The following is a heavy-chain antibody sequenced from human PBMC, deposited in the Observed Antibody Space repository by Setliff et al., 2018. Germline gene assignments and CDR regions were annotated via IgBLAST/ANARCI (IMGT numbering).Heavy chain of an antibody. CDR2: ISSSSSTI. CDR3: ARSKFGGIYYYYGMDV. CDR1: GFTFSSYS. Sequence: GGSLRLSCAASGFTFSSYSMNWVRQAPGKGLEWVSYISSSSSTIYYADSVKGRFTISRDNAKNSLYLQMNSLRAEDTAVYYCARSKFGGIYYYYGMDVWGQGTTVTVSS. J-gene: IGHJ6*02. V-gene: IGHV3-48*01. D-gene: IGHD3-16*01.